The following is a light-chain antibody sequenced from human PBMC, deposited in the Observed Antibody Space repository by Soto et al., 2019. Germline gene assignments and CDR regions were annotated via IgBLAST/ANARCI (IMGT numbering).Light chain of an antibody. Sequence: EIVLTQSPATLSVSPGERATLSCRASHSAASAVAWYQQKPGQAPRLLIYDASTRATGIPARLSGSGSATEFTLTISSLQSEDFAVYSCQQYRDWPLTFGGGTKVDVK. J-gene: IGKJ4*01. CDR3: QQYRDWPLT. CDR2: DAS. CDR1: HSAASA. V-gene: IGKV3-15*01.